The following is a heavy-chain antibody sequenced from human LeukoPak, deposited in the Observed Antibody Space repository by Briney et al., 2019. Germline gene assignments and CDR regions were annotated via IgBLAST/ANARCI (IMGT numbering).Heavy chain of an antibody. V-gene: IGHV4-39*01. Sequence: PSETLSLTCTVSGGSISSNSYYWGWIRQPPEKGLEWIGSIYYSGSTYYNPSLKSRVTISVDTSKNQFSLKLSSVTAADTFVYYCARLLEWLSPLDYWGQGTLVTVSS. CDR1: GGSISSNSYY. J-gene: IGHJ4*02. CDR2: IYYSGST. CDR3: ARLLEWLSPLDY. D-gene: IGHD3-3*01.